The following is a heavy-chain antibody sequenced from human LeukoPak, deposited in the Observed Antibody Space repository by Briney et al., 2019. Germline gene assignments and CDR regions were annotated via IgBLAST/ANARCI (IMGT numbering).Heavy chain of an antibody. Sequence: GGSLRLSCAASGFTFSSYGMHWVRQAPGKGLDWVAVIWYDGSNKYYADSVKGRFTISRDNSKNTLYLQMNSLRAEDTAVYYCAKDLDHYDSSGYYDYWGQGTLVTVSS. D-gene: IGHD3-22*01. CDR3: AKDLDHYDSSGYYDY. V-gene: IGHV3-33*06. J-gene: IGHJ4*02. CDR2: IWYDGSNK. CDR1: GFTFSSYG.